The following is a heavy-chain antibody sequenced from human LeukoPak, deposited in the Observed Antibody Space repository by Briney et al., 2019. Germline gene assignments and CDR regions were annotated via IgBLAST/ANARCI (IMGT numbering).Heavy chain of an antibody. CDR2: ISGSGGST. V-gene: IGHV3-23*01. J-gene: IGHJ6*03. CDR1: GFTFSSYW. D-gene: IGHD1-14*01. Sequence: GGSLRLSCAASGFTFSSYWMSWVRQVPGKGLEWVSAISGSGGSTYYADSVKGRFTISRDNSKNTLYLQMNSLRAEDTAVYYCAKTGPYYYYMDVWGKGTTVTVSS. CDR3: AKTGPYYYYMDV.